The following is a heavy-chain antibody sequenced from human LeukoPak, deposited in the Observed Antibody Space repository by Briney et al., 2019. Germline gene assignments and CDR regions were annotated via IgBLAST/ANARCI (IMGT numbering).Heavy chain of an antibody. D-gene: IGHD6-13*01. J-gene: IGHJ4*02. Sequence: GGSLRLSCAASGFTFSSYWMTWVRQAPGKGLEWVANIKQDGSEAYYVDSVKGRFTISRDNAKNSLYLQMNSLRAEDTAVYYCANSRDSSTWYTFDYWGQGTLVTVSS. CDR2: IKQDGSEA. V-gene: IGHV3-7*03. CDR1: GFTFSSYW. CDR3: ANSRDSSTWYTFDY.